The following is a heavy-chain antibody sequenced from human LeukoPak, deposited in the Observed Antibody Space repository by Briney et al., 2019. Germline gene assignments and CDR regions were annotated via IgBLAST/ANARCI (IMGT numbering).Heavy chain of an antibody. CDR1: GYTFTGYY. CDR2: ISYDGSNK. CDR3: AREDRQCFDY. Sequence: SCKASGYTFTGYYLHWVRQAPGKGLEWVAVISYDGSNKYYADSVKGRFTISRDNSKNTLYLQMNSLRAEDTVVYYCAREDRQCFDYWGQGTLVTVSS. V-gene: IGHV3-30*04. J-gene: IGHJ4*02. D-gene: IGHD5-24*01.